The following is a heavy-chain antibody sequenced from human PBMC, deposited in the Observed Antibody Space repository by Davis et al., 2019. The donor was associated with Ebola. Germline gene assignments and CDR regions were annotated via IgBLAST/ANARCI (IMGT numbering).Heavy chain of an antibody. CDR2: INPHNGNT. CDR3: ARAQFPTTSDH. CDR1: GYTFTSYG. D-gene: IGHD1-1*01. Sequence: AASVKVSCKASGYTFTSYGITWVRQPPGQGLEWMGWINPHNGNTNYAQNVQGRVTMTTDTSTSTAYMEVGSLRSDDTAVYYCARAQFPTTSDHWGQGTLVTVSS. V-gene: IGHV1-18*04. J-gene: IGHJ4*02.